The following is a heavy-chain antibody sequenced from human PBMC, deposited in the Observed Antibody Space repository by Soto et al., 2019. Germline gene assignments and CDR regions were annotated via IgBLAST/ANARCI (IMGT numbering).Heavy chain of an antibody. CDR2: IYYSGST. J-gene: IGHJ4*02. CDR3: ARHTPAISISDH. Sequence: PSETLSLTCTVSGGSISRSRYYWGWIRQPPGKGLEWIGSIYYSGSTYYNPSLKSRVTISVDTSKNQFSLKLSSVTAADTAVYYCARHTPAISISDHWGQGTLVTVS. D-gene: IGHD2-15*01. V-gene: IGHV4-39*01. CDR1: GGSISRSRYY.